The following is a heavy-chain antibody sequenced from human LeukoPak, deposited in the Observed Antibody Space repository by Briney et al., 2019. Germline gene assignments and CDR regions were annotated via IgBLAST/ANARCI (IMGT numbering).Heavy chain of an antibody. CDR3: ANSLKWLHGPYYFDY. CDR1: GGSISSYY. CDR2: IYYSGST. Sequence: SETLSLTCTVSGGSISSYYWSWIRQPPGKGLEWIGYIYYSGSTNYNPSLKSRVTISVDTSKNQFSLKLSSVTAADTAVYYCANSLKWLHGPYYFDYWGQGARVTVSS. J-gene: IGHJ4*02. V-gene: IGHV4-59*01. D-gene: IGHD5-24*01.